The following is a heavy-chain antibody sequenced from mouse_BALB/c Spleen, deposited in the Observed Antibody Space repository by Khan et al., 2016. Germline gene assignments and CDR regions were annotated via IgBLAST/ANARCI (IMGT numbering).Heavy chain of an antibody. CDR2: IDPESGAT. CDR3: NAIYYGNYIYFDY. CDR1: GFNIKDYY. Sequence: VQLKQSGAELVRSGASVRLSCTASGFNIKDYYIHWVKQRPEQGLEWIGWIDPESGATEYAPKFQGKATMTADTSSNTAYLQLSRLTSEDTAVYYCNAIYYGNYIYFDYWGQGTTLTVSS. D-gene: IGHD2-1*01. J-gene: IGHJ2*01. V-gene: IGHV14-4*02.